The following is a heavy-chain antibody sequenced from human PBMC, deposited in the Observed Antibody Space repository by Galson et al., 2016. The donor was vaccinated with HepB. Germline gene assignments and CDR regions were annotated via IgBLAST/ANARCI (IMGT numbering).Heavy chain of an antibody. CDR1: GDSNSHYY. J-gene: IGHJ4*02. V-gene: IGHV4-4*07. CDR2: LYSSGST. D-gene: IGHD6-13*01. Sequence: QVQLQESGPGLVKPSQTLSLTCTVSGDSNSHYYWGWIRQPAGKGLEWIGLLYSSGSTNYNPSLKSRVTMSVDTSRTQFSLNLRSVTAADTAVYYCARGVQQLFYYWGQGTLVTVSS. CDR3: ARGVQQLFYY.